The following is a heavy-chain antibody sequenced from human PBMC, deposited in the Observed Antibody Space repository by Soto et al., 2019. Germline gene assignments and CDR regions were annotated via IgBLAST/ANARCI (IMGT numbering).Heavy chain of an antibody. V-gene: IGHV3-23*01. CDR2: INGGSDGV. CDR3: AREMAGLPHALDI. D-gene: IGHD2-15*01. Sequence: EVQLLESGGALVQPGGSLRLSCTASGFFFSDYPMNWVRQAPGRGLEWVSCINGGSDGVYHADSVKGRFTISRDNSKNTLFLHMGSLRAEDTALYYCAREMAGLPHALDIWGQGTMVTVSS. J-gene: IGHJ3*02. CDR1: GFFFSDYP.